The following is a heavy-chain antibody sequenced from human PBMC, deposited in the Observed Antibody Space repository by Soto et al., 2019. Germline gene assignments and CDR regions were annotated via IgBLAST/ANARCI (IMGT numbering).Heavy chain of an antibody. D-gene: IGHD6-6*01. CDR2: ISSSSFSI. CDR3: APNNSSNIYGMDV. V-gene: IGHV3-21*01. J-gene: IGHJ6*02. Sequence: EVQLVESGGGMVKPGGSLRLSCAASGITFSSYSMNWVRQAPGKGLEWVSSISSSSFSIYYADSVKGRFSISRDHAPNPLHLQMNHLSAEDTAVYYCAPNNSSNIYGMDVWGQGTTVTVSS. CDR1: GITFSSYS.